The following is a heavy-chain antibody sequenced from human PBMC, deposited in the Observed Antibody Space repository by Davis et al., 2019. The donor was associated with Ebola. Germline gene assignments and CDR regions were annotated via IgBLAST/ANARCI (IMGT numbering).Heavy chain of an antibody. J-gene: IGHJ4*02. CDR2: ISGSGGST. V-gene: IGHV3-23*01. D-gene: IGHD2-15*01. CDR1: GFTFSRYA. CDR3: ASGEVVVKPIDY. Sequence: GASLKTSCAASGFTFSRYAMNWVRQAPGKGLEWVSAISGSGGSTYYADSVKGRFTISRDNSKNTLYLQMNSLRAEDTAVYYCASGEVVVKPIDYWGQGTLVTVSS.